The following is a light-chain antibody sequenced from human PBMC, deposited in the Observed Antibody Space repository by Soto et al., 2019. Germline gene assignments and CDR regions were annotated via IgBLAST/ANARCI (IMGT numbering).Light chain of an antibody. CDR2: RNN. Sequence: VPTQPPSASWTPGQGVTISCSGSTSNNGSNYVYWYQQLPGTAPKLLIYRNNQRPSGVPDRFSGSRSGTSASLAISGLRSDDEADYFCATWDDSLNGFYVFGTGTKVTVL. CDR1: TSNNGSNY. J-gene: IGLJ1*01. V-gene: IGLV1-47*01. CDR3: ATWDDSLNGFYV.